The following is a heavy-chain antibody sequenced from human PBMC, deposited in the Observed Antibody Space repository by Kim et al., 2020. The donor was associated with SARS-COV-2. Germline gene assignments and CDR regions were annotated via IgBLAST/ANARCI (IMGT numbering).Heavy chain of an antibody. CDR3: ASGVRPRDSSSWTNWYFDL. V-gene: IGHV5-10-1*01. D-gene: IGHD6-13*01. CDR2: IDPSDSYT. J-gene: IGHJ2*01. Sequence: GESLKISCKGSGYSFTSYWISWVRQMPGKGLEWMGRIDPSDSYTNYSPSFQGHVTISADKSISTAYLQWSSLKASDTAMYYCASGVRPRDSSSWTNWYFDLWGRGTLVTVSS. CDR1: GYSFTSYW.